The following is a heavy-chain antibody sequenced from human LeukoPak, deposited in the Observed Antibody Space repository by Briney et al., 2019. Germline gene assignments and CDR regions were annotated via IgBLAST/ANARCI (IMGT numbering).Heavy chain of an antibody. J-gene: IGHJ1*01. CDR1: VFTVSTKY. Sequence: GGSLRLSCAVSVFTVSTKYMSWVRQAPGKGLEWVSVIYREGSTYYADSVKGRFTISRDNSKNTLYLQMNSLRAEDTAVYYCTTGHYSRTLGGQGTLVIVSS. CDR3: TTGHYSRTL. CDR2: IYREGST. V-gene: IGHV3-66*01. D-gene: IGHD6-13*01.